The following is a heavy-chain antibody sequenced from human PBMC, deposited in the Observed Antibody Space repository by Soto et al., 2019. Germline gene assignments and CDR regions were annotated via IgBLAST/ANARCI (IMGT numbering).Heavy chain of an antibody. D-gene: IGHD3-9*01. CDR1: GGSIRSNY. J-gene: IGHJ4*02. CDR3: ARGYFNILTGYYTDY. V-gene: IGHV4-59*01. CDR2: IYYSGST. Sequence: SXTLSLTCTVSGGSIRSNYWNWIRQPPGMGLEWIGYIYYSGSTNYNPSLKSRVTISVDTSKNQFSLKLTSVTAADTAVYYCARGYFNILTGYYTDYWGPGTLVTVSS.